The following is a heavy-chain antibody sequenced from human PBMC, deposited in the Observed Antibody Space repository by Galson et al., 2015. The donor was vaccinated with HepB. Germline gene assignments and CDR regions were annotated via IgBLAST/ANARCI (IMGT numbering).Heavy chain of an antibody. CDR2: IDTTTGNP. Sequence: SMKVSCKASGYTITHYSINWVRQAPGQGIEWMGWIDTTTGNPTYAQGFTGRFVFSLDTSVSTTYLQINRLKAEDTAVYYCARHAPILTGYYGGFDYWGQGTLVSVSS. J-gene: IGHJ4*02. CDR3: ARHAPILTGYYGGFDY. V-gene: IGHV7-4-1*02. D-gene: IGHD3-9*01. CDR1: GYTITHYS.